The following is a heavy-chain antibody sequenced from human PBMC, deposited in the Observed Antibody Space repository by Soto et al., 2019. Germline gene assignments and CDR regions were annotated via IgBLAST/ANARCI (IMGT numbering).Heavy chain of an antibody. CDR2: IYYSGST. Sequence: QVQLQESGPGLVKPSQTLSLTCTVSGGSISSGGYYWSWIRQHPGKGLEWIGYIYYSGSTYYNPSLKSRVTISVDTSKNQFSLKLSSVTAADTAVYYCAREIVFRYCSGGSCYSKSFFDYWGQGTLVTVSS. V-gene: IGHV4-31*03. D-gene: IGHD2-15*01. CDR1: GGSISSGGYY. CDR3: AREIVFRYCSGGSCYSKSFFDY. J-gene: IGHJ4*02.